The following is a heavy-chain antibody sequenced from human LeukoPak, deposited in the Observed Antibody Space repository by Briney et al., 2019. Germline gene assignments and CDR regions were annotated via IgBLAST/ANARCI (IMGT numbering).Heavy chain of an antibody. CDR2: INPSGGST. D-gene: IGHD3-22*01. Sequence: ASVKVSCKASGYTFTSYYMHWVRQAPGQGLEWMGIINPSGGSTSYAQKFQGRVTMTRDTPTSTVYMELSSLRSEDTAVYYCASQEIPYYYDSSGYPDYWGQGTLVTVSS. CDR3: ASQEIPYYYDSSGYPDY. J-gene: IGHJ4*02. CDR1: GYTFTSYY. V-gene: IGHV1-46*01.